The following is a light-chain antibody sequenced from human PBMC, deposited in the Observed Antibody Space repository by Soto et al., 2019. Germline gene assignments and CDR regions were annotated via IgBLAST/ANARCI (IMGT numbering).Light chain of an antibody. CDR1: QSCSRSN. CDR3: EQYGSSPPSIT. V-gene: IGKV3-20*01. CDR2: GTS. Sequence: EIVLTQSPDTLSLSPGERSTFSCSASQSCSRSNLAWYQHKPGQAPRLLIYGTSNRATGIPDRFTGSGSGTDLTLTISSLEPEDFAVYYCEQYGSSPPSITFGQGTRLEIK. J-gene: IGKJ5*01.